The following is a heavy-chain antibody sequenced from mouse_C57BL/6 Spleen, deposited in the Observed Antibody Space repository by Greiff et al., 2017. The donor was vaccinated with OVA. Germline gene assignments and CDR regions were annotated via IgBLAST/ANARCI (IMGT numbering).Heavy chain of an antibody. Sequence: DVKLVESGGGLVKPGGSLKLSCAASGFTFSSYTMSWVRQTPEKRLEWVATISGGGGNTYYPDSVKGRFTISRDNAKNTLYLQMSSLRSADTALYYCARHGGYSSFAYWGQGTLVTVSA. V-gene: IGHV5-9*01. CDR3: ARHGGYSSFAY. J-gene: IGHJ3*01. D-gene: IGHD2-3*01. CDR2: ISGGGGNT. CDR1: GFTFSSYT.